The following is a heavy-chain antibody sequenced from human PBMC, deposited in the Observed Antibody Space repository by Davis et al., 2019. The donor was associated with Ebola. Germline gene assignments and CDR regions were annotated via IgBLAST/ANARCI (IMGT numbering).Heavy chain of an antibody. J-gene: IGHJ6*02. D-gene: IGHD3-10*01. Sequence: AASVKVSCKASGYTFTFYAMHWVRQAPGQRLEWMGWINAGNGNTKYSQKFQGRVTITADESTSTAYMELSSLRSEDTAVYYCARAHNYGSYYYYGMDVWGQGTTVTVSS. CDR1: GYTFTFYA. CDR2: INAGNGNT. V-gene: IGHV1-3*01. CDR3: ARAHNYGSYYYYGMDV.